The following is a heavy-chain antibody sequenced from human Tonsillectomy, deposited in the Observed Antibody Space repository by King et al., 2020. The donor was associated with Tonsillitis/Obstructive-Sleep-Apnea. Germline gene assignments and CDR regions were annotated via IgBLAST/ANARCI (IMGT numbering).Heavy chain of an antibody. D-gene: IGHD3-22*01. Sequence: VQLQESGPGLVKPSETLSLTCIVSGGSISSYYWSWIRQPPGKGLEWIGYIYYSGSINYNPSLKSRVTISVATSKNQFSLWLSSVTAADTAVYYCARSYYDSSDYYGYWGQGTLVTVSS. CDR1: GGSISSYY. J-gene: IGHJ4*02. CDR3: ARSYYDSSDYYGY. CDR2: IYYSGSI. V-gene: IGHV4-59*01.